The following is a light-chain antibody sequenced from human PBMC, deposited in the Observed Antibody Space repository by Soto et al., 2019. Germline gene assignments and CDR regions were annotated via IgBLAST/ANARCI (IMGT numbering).Light chain of an antibody. Sequence: QAVVTQEPSLTVSPGGTVTLTCASSTGAVTSGFYPSWFQQKPGQAPRSLIYSTGNKHSWTPARFSGSLLGGKAALTLSGVQPEDEAEYYCLLYYGGAQVFGGGTKLTV. J-gene: IGLJ2*01. CDR2: STG. CDR1: TGAVTSGFY. CDR3: LLYYGGAQV. V-gene: IGLV7-43*01.